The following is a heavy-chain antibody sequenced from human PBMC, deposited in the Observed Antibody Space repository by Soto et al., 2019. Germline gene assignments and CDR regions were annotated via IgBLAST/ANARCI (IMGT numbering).Heavy chain of an antibody. D-gene: IGHD3-16*01. CDR2: IYISGST. CDR3: ARTLDYGHMDV. V-gene: IGHV4-4*09. Sequence: QVQMQESGPGLVKPSETLSLTCTVSGDSVRNQYWSWIRRPPGRGLEWIGYIYISGSTKYNPSLKSRLTISVDTSKNQFSLKLSSVTAADTAVYYCARTLDYGHMDVWGKGTTVTVSS. CDR1: GDSVRNQY. J-gene: IGHJ6*03.